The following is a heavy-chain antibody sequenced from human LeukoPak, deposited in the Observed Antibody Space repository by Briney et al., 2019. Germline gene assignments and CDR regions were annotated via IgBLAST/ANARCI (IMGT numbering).Heavy chain of an antibody. CDR3: ARDLVWSGPGGYYYMDV. CDR2: INPSGGST. Sequence: ASVKVSCKASGYTFTYYYMHWVRQAPGQGLEWMGIINPSGGSTSYAQKFQGRVTMTRDTSTSTVYMQLSSLRSEDTAVYYCARDLVWSGPGGYYYMDVWGKGTTVTVSS. J-gene: IGHJ6*03. CDR1: GYTFTYYY. V-gene: IGHV1-46*01. D-gene: IGHD3-3*01.